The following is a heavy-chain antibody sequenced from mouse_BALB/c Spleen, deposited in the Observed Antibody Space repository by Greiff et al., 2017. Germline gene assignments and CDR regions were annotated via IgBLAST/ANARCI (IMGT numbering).Heavy chain of an antibody. V-gene: IGHV14-3*02. J-gene: IGHJ4*01. CDR3: ARYDYDDAMDY. Sequence: EVQLQQSGAELVKPGASVKLSCTASGFNIKDTYMHWVKQRPEQGLEWIGRIDPANGNTKYDPKFQGKATITADTSSNTAYLQLSSLTSEDTAVYYCARYDYDDAMDYWGQGTSVTGAS. CDR1: GFNIKDTY. D-gene: IGHD2-4*01. CDR2: IDPANGNT.